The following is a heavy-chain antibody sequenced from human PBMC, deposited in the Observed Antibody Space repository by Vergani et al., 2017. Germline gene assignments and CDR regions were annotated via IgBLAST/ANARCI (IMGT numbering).Heavy chain of an antibody. CDR2: INHSGST. V-gene: IGHV4-34*01. D-gene: IGHD6-6*01. J-gene: IGHJ6*03. Sequence: QVQLQQWGAGLLKPSETLSLTCAVYGGSFSGYYWSWIRQPPGMGLEWIWEINHSGSTNYNPSLKSRVTISVDTSKNQFSLKLSSVTAADTAVYYCARGRGQIVRYYYYMDVWGKGTTVTVSS. CDR1: GGSFSGYY. CDR3: ARGRGQIVRYYYYMDV.